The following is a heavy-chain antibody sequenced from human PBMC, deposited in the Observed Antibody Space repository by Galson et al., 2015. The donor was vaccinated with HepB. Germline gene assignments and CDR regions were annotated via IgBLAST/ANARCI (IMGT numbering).Heavy chain of an antibody. CDR3: AKTGPYSSGWGDAGDYYYYLHV. Sequence: SLRLSCAAPGFTFSSYGMHWVRQAPGKGLEWVAVISYDGSNKYYADSVKGRFTISRDNSRDALFLQMNSLRAGDTALYYCAKTGPYSSGWGDAGDYYYYLHVWGKGTTVTVSS. V-gene: IGHV3-30*18. CDR2: ISYDGSNK. CDR1: GFTFSSYG. D-gene: IGHD6-25*01. J-gene: IGHJ6*03.